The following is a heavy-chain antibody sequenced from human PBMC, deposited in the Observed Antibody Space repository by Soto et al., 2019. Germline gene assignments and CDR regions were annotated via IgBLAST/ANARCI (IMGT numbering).Heavy chain of an antibody. CDR1: GFTFSSYG. CDR2: IWYDGSNK. D-gene: IGHD6-13*01. CDR3: ARDPGYSSPRYYYYGMDV. J-gene: IGHJ6*02. Sequence: GGSLRLSCAASGFTFSSYGMHWVRQAPGKGLEWVAVIWYDGSNKYYADSVKGRFTISRDNSKNTLYLQMNSLRAEDTAVYYCARDPGYSSPRYYYYGMDVWGQGTTVTVSS. V-gene: IGHV3-33*01.